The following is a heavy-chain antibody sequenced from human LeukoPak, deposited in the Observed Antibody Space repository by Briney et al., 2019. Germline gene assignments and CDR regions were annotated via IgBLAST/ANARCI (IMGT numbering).Heavy chain of an antibody. CDR3: AKAAAGSYYFDY. V-gene: IGHV3-23*01. J-gene: IGHJ4*02. D-gene: IGHD6-13*01. CDR2: ISNSGSST. CDR1: GFTFSTYA. Sequence: PGGSLRLSCAASGFTFSTYAMSWVRQAPGKGLEWVSAISNSGSSTYYADSVRGRFTISRDNSKNTLYLQMNSVRAEDTAVYYCAKAAAGSYYFDYWGQGTLVTVSS.